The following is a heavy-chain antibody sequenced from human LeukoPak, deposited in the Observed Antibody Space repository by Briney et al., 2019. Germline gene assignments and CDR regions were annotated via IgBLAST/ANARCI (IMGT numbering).Heavy chain of an antibody. V-gene: IGHV3-23*01. D-gene: IGHD3-22*01. CDR1: GYTFGSYG. CDR2: ITPNADRT. J-gene: IGHJ1*01. CDR3: AIMHGYYDGSGYWVQ. Sequence: GSLRLSCAASGYTFGSYGMSWVRQAPGKGLEWVSFITPNADRTSYADSVEGRFTISRDNPRNTLYMQMNSLRDEDTAVYYCAIMHGYYDGSGYWVQWGQGTLVTVSS.